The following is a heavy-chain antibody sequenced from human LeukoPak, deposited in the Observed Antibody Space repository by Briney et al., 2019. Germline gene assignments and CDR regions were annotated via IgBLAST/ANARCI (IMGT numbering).Heavy chain of an antibody. J-gene: IGHJ6*02. V-gene: IGHV1-2*06. CDR3: ARGVYCSGGDCSLYGMDV. CDR2: ITPSSGDT. Sequence: ASVKVSCKASGYSFTSYTLIWVRQAPGQGLEWMGRITPSSGDTNHAQKFQGRVTMTRDTSIGTAYMDLSRLRFDDTAVYYCARGVYCSGGDCSLYGMDVWGQGTTVTVSS. CDR1: GYSFTSYT. D-gene: IGHD2-21*02.